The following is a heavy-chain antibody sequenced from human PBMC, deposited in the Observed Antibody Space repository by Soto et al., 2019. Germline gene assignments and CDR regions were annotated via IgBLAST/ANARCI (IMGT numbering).Heavy chain of an antibody. J-gene: IGHJ4*02. V-gene: IGHV4-34*01. Sequence: SETLSLTCAVYGGSFSGYYWSWIRQPPGKGLEWIGEINHSGSTNYNPSLKSRVTISVDTSKNQFSLKLSSVTAADTAVYYCARVGVGAVAGIGYWGQGTLVTVSS. CDR2: INHSGST. CDR1: GGSFSGYY. CDR3: ARVGVGAVAGIGY. D-gene: IGHD6-19*01.